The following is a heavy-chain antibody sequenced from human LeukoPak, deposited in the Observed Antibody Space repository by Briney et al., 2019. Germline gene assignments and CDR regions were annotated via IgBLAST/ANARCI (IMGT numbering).Heavy chain of an antibody. J-gene: IGHJ3*02. V-gene: IGHV3-30-3*01. D-gene: IGHD3-9*01. CDR3: ASGNDILTGYLPDAFDI. Sequence: GGSLRLSCAASGFTFRSYAMHWVRQAPGKGLEWVAVISYDGDDGSNIYYADSVKGRFTISRDNSKSTLYLQMNSLRAEDTAVYYCASGNDILTGYLPDAFDIWGQGTMVTVSS. CDR1: GFTFRSYA. CDR2: ISYDGDDGSNI.